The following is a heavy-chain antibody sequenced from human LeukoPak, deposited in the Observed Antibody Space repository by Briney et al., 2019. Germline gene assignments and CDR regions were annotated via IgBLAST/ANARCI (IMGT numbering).Heavy chain of an antibody. CDR3: AKSLANDFWSGYYIRTPLDY. CDR2: ISGSGGST. Sequence: AGSLRLSCAASGFTFSSYAMSWVRQAPGKGLEWVSAISGSGGSTYYADSVKGLFTISSDNSKNTLYLQMNSLRAEDTAVYYCAKSLANDFWSGYYIRTPLDYWGQGTLVTVSS. D-gene: IGHD3-3*01. J-gene: IGHJ4*02. V-gene: IGHV3-23*01. CDR1: GFTFSSYA.